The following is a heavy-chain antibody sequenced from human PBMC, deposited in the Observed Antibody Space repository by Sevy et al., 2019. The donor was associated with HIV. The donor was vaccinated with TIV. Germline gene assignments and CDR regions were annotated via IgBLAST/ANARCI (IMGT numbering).Heavy chain of an antibody. D-gene: IGHD4-17*01. V-gene: IGHV3-11*01. J-gene: IGHJ6*02. CDR3: ARDHVKDGDVGDYYCFAMDV. Sequence: GGSLRLSCAASGFTLSDYYISWIRQAPGKGLEWVSYISGTPDNIYYADSVKGRFTISRDNAKNSLYLQMNSLRAEDTAVDYCARDHVKDGDVGDYYCFAMDVWGQGTTVTVSS. CDR2: ISGTPDNI. CDR1: GFTLSDYY.